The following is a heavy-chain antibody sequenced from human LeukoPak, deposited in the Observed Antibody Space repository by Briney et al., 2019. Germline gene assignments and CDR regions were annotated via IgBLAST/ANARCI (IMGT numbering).Heavy chain of an antibody. D-gene: IGHD3-10*01. CDR3: ARQSMVRGVTLWFDP. Sequence: GRSLRLSCAASGFTFSDYGMHWIRQAPGKGLEWVAVIWNDGSNKYYADSVKGRFTISRDNAKNSLYLQMNSLRAEDTALYYCARQSMVRGVTLWFDPWGQGTLVTVSS. J-gene: IGHJ5*02. V-gene: IGHV3-33*01. CDR2: IWNDGSNK. CDR1: GFTFSDYG.